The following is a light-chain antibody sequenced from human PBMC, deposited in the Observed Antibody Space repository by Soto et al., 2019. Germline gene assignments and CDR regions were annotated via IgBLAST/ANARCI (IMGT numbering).Light chain of an antibody. V-gene: IGLV1-40*01. CDR1: SSNIGAGYD. Sequence: QSVLTQPPSVSGAPGQRVTISCTGSSSNIGAGYDVHWYQQLPGTAPKLLIYSNNNRPSGVPDRFSGSKSGTSASLAITGLQAEVEADYYCQSYDSSLSGSKVFGGGTKLTVL. CDR3: QSYDSSLSGSKV. CDR2: SNN. J-gene: IGLJ3*02.